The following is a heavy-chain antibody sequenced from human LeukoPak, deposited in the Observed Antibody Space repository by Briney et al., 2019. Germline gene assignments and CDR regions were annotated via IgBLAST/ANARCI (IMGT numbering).Heavy chain of an antibody. J-gene: IGHJ4*02. V-gene: IGHV4-31*03. Sequence: SQTLSLTCTVSGGSISSGDYYWSWIRQHPGKGLEWIGYIYYSGSTHYNPSLKSRVTISVDTSKNRFSLKLSSVTAADTAVYYCARGGRYCSGTSCYRLFDYWGQGTLVTVSS. D-gene: IGHD2-2*01. CDR1: GGSISSGDYY. CDR3: ARGGRYCSGTSCYRLFDY. CDR2: IYYSGST.